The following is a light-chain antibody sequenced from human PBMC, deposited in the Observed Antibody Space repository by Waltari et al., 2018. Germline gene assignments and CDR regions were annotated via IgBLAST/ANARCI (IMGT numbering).Light chain of an antibody. J-gene: IGKJ1*01. CDR2: GAS. CDR1: QSVSRS. V-gene: IGKV3-20*01. Sequence: EIVLTQTHGTLSFSPGESATLPCRASQSVSRSLAWYQQKPGQAPRLLIYGASNRATGIPDRFSGSGSGTDFSLTISSLEPEDFAVYYCQHYLRLPATFGQGTKVEIK. CDR3: QHYLRLPAT.